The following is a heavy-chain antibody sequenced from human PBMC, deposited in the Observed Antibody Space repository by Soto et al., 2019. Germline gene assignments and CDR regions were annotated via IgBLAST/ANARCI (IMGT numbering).Heavy chain of an antibody. V-gene: IGHV3-11*06. CDR2: ISPKSTYR. CDR3: ARGVGGGLFEH. D-gene: IGHD2-21*01. Sequence: GGSLRLSCATSGFPFSDYYMSWIRRAPGKGLEWLSHISPKSTYRNYADSVKGRFTISRDNTKSSLFLQMNSLGVEDTAVYYWARGVGGGLFEHWGQGVLVTVSS. CDR1: GFPFSDYY. J-gene: IGHJ4*02.